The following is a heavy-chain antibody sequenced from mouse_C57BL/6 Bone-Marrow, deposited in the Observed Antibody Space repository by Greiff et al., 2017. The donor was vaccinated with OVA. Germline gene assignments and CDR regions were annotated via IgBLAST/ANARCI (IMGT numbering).Heavy chain of an antibody. D-gene: IGHD2-4*01. J-gene: IGHJ3*01. Sequence: QVQLQQPGAELVKPGASVKLSCKASGYTFTSYWMQWVKQRPGQGLEWIGEIDPSDSYTNYNQKFKGKATLTVDTSSSTAYMQLSSLTSEDSAVYYCARWGLQGTWFAYWGQGTLVTVSA. V-gene: IGHV1-50*01. CDR1: GYTFTSYW. CDR2: IDPSDSYT. CDR3: ARWGLQGTWFAY.